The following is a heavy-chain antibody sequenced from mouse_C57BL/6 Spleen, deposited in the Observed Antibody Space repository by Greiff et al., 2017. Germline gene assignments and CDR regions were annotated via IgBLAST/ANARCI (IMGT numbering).Heavy chain of an antibody. CDR2: ISGGSSTI. Sequence: EVQLVESGGGLVKPGGSLKLSCAASGFTFSDYGMHWVRQAPEEGLEWVAYISGGSSTIYYADTVKGRFTISRDNAKNTLFLQMTSLRSEDTAMYYCANSMGCWGQGASVTVSS. V-gene: IGHV5-17*01. CDR1: GFTFSDYG. J-gene: IGHJ4*01. CDR3: ANSMGC.